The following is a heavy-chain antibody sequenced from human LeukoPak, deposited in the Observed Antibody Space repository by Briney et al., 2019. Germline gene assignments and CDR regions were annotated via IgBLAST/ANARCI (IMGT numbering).Heavy chain of an antibody. Sequence: SETLSLTCAVYGGSFSGYYWSWIRQPPGKGLEWIGEINHSGSTNYNPSLKSRVTTSVDTSKNQFSLKLSSVTAADTAVYYCARGKRRYCSSTSCYIRPYYYYMDVWGKGTTVTVSS. V-gene: IGHV4-34*01. CDR1: GGSFSGYY. CDR3: ARGKRRYCSSTSCYIRPYYYYMDV. CDR2: INHSGST. D-gene: IGHD2-2*02. J-gene: IGHJ6*03.